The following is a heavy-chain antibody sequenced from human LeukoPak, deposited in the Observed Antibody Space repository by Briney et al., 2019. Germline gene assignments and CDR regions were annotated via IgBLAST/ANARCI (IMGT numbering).Heavy chain of an antibody. CDR1: GFTFSSYA. Sequence: PGGSLRLSCAASGFTFSSYAMSWVRQAPGKGLEWVSAISGSGGSTCYADSVKGRFTISRDNSKNTLYLQMNSLRAEDTAVYYCAKGYRPMIVVVITPDAFDIWGQGTMVTVSS. J-gene: IGHJ3*02. V-gene: IGHV3-23*01. D-gene: IGHD3-22*01. CDR2: ISGSGGST. CDR3: AKGYRPMIVVVITPDAFDI.